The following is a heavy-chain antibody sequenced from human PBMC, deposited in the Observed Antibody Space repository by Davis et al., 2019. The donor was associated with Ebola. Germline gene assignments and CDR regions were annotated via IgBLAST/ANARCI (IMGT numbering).Heavy chain of an antibody. Sequence: GESLKISCQASGYRFTDYWIAWVRQMPGKGLEWVGMFHPRDSDTRYSLSFQGQVTLSADHSINTVYLQWNSLKASDTAMYYCARWVAVSGLDNWGQGALVTVSS. J-gene: IGHJ4*02. CDR1: GYRFTDYW. D-gene: IGHD1-26*01. V-gene: IGHV5-51*01. CDR2: FHPRDSDT. CDR3: ARWVAVSGLDN.